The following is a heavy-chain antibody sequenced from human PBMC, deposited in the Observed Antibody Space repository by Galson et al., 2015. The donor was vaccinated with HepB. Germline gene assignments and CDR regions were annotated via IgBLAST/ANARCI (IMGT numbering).Heavy chain of an antibody. CDR3: AREVGGWSGGAFDI. CDR2: IYSGGST. D-gene: IGHD6-19*01. V-gene: IGHV3-53*01. Sequence: SLRLSCAASGFTVSSNYMSWVRQAPGKGLEWVSVIYSGGSTYYADSVKGRFTISRDNSKNTLNLQMNSLRAEDTAVYYCAREVGGWSGGAFDIWGQGTMVTVSS. J-gene: IGHJ3*02. CDR1: GFTVSSNY.